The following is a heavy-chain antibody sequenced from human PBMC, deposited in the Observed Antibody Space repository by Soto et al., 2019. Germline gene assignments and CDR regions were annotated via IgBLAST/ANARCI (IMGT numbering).Heavy chain of an antibody. CDR3: AKGDNLGPKTGYAFDP. V-gene: IGHV6-1*01. CDR1: GDSVSSNTAS. CDR2: TYFRSKWYN. D-gene: IGHD5-12*01. Sequence: LSLTCAISGDSVSSNTASWNWIRQSPSRGLEWLGRTYFRSKWYNDYAVSVKSRIIINPDTSNNQFSLQLNSVTPEDTAVYFCAKGDNLGPKTGYAFDPWGQGTTVTVSS. J-gene: IGHJ6*02.